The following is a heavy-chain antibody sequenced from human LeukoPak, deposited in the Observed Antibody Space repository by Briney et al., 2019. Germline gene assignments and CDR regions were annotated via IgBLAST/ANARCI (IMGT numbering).Heavy chain of an antibody. V-gene: IGHV3-30*02. Sequence: GGSLRLSCAASGFTFSSYGMHWVRQAPGKGLEWVAFIRYDGSNKYYADSVKGRFTISRDNSKNTLYLQMNSLRAEDTAVYYCAKAAGRYSSGWDFDYWGQGSLVTVSS. CDR1: GFTFSSYG. CDR2: IRYDGSNK. D-gene: IGHD6-19*01. J-gene: IGHJ4*02. CDR3: AKAAGRYSSGWDFDY.